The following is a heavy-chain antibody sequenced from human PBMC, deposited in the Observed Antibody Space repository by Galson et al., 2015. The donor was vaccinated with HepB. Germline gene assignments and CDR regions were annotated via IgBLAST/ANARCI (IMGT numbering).Heavy chain of an antibody. CDR1: GYRFTTSW. CDR2: IYPGDSET. D-gene: IGHD6-19*01. Sequence: QSGAEVTKPGESLKISCEGSGYRFTTSWIAWVRQMPGKGLEWMGIIYPGDSETRYSPSFEGQVTISADKAISTTYLQWSSLKASDTAMYYCARQGSGWYSGGNWFDSWGQGTQVTVSS. J-gene: IGHJ5*01. CDR3: ARQGSGWYSGGNWFDS. V-gene: IGHV5-51*01.